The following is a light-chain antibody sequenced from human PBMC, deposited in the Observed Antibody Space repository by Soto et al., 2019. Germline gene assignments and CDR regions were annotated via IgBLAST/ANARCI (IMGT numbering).Light chain of an antibody. CDR3: CSFTSSNTHV. Sequence: QSALTQPASVSGSPGQSITISCTGTSSDFGNYNLVSWYQQHPGKVPKLILFEVNKRPSGVSGRLSGSKSGNTASLTISGLQAEDEADYYCCSFTSSNTHVFGPGTKLTVL. CDR1: SSDFGNYNL. CDR2: EVN. J-gene: IGLJ1*01. V-gene: IGLV2-23*02.